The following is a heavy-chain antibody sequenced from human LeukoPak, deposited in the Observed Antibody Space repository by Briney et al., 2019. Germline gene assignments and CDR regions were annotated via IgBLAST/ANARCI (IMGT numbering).Heavy chain of an antibody. D-gene: IGHD5-18*01. CDR3: ARDTAMVNVY. J-gene: IGHJ4*02. CDR1: GGTFSSYA. Sequence: EASVKVSCKASGGTFSSYAISWVRQAPGQGLEWMGRIIPIFGTANYAQKFQGRVTITADKSTSTAYMELSSLRSEDTAVYYCARDTAMVNVYWGQGTLFTVAS. V-gene: IGHV1-69*06. CDR2: IIPIFGTA.